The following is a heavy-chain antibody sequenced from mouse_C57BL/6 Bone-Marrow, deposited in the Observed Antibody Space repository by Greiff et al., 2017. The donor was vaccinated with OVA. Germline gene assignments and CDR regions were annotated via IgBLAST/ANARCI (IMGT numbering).Heavy chain of an antibody. J-gene: IGHJ3*01. CDR2: IRSKSNNYAT. CDR1: GFSFNTYA. V-gene: IGHV10-1*01. CDR3: VRHRSYWFAY. D-gene: IGHD1-1*01. Sequence: EVQGVESGGGLVQPKGSLKLSCAASGFSFNTYAMNWVRQAPGKGLEWVARIRSKSNNYATYYADSVKDRFTISRDDSESMLYLQMNNLKTEDTAMYYCVRHRSYWFAYWGQGTLVTVSA.